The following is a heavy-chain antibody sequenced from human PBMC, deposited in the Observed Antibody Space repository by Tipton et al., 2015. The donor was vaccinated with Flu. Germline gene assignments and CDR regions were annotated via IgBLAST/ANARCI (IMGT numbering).Heavy chain of an antibody. V-gene: IGHV4-4*09. CDR2: IYNNAYT. CDR3: ARRDYSNYVSDPKNWFDP. Sequence: TLSLTCTVSGGSIGSFYWNWIRQPPGKGLEWIGYIYNNAYTKYNPSLKSRVTISVDTSKKQFSLKVFSVTAADTAVYYCARRDYSNYVSDPKNWFDPWGQGILVTVSS. CDR1: GGSIGSFY. J-gene: IGHJ5*02. D-gene: IGHD4-11*01.